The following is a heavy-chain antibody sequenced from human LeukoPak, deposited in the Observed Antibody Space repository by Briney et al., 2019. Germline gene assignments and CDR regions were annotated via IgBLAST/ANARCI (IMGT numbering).Heavy chain of an antibody. V-gene: IGHV1-18*01. J-gene: IGHJ6*02. CDR2: ISAYNGNT. CDR3: ARVTIVRGVSNYYYGMDV. D-gene: IGHD3-10*01. CDR1: GYTFTSYG. Sequence: ASVKVSCKASGYTFTSYGISWVRQAPGQGLEWMGWISAYNGNTNYAQKLQGRVTMTTDTSTSTAYMELRSLRSDDTAVYYCARVTIVRGVSNYYYGMDVWGQGTTVTVSS.